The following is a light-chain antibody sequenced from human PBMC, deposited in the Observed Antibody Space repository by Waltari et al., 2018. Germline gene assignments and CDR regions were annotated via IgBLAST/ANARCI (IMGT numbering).Light chain of an antibody. CDR3: SSYTSSSTRV. V-gene: IGLV2-14*01. CDR1: NSDVGGYNI. Sequence: QSALTQPASVSGSPGPSLTISCPGTNSDVGGYNILSWYQQHPGKAPKLMIYEVSNRPSGVSNRFSGSKSGNTASLTISGLQAEDEADYYCSSYTSSSTRVFGTGTKVTVL. CDR2: EVS. J-gene: IGLJ1*01.